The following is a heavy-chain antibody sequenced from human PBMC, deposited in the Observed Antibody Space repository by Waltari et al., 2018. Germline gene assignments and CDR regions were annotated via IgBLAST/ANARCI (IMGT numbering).Heavy chain of an antibody. CDR3: ARDRRQLAFDY. CDR2: IYYSGST. Sequence: QVQLQESGPGLVKPSQTLSLTCTVSGGSISSDDYYWSWTRQPPGKGLEWLGYIYYSGSTYYNPSLRSRCTLSLDTSKNQFSLKVTSVTAADTAVYYCARDRRQLAFDYWGRGTLVTVSS. D-gene: IGHD6-6*01. V-gene: IGHV4-30-4*01. J-gene: IGHJ4*02. CDR1: GGSISSDDYY.